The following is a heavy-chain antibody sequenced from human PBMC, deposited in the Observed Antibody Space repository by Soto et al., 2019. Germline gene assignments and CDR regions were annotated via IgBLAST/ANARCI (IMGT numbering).Heavy chain of an antibody. D-gene: IGHD3-10*01. Sequence: GGSLRLSCAASGFTLNDYYMSWIRQAPGKGLEWVSYISSGGVYINYADPVKGRFTISRDTAKSSLYLQMNSLRAEDTAVYYCARAYGPFTWGQGTLVTVS. CDR3: ARAYGPFT. V-gene: IGHV3-11*06. J-gene: IGHJ5*02. CDR1: GFTLNDYY. CDR2: ISSGGVYI.